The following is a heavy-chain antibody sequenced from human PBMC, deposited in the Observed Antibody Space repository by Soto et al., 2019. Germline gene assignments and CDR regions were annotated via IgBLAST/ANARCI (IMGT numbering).Heavy chain of an antibody. CDR2: IIPLFDTT. CDR3: ARDVCIASGCGMDV. CDR1: GGTFSSFP. Sequence: ASVKVSCKASGGTFSSFPISWVRQAPGQGLEWMGGIIPLFDTTNYAQKSQGRVTITADKSTTTTYMELSSLRSEDTAVYYCARDVCIASGCGMDVWGQGTTVTVSS. J-gene: IGHJ6*02. V-gene: IGHV1-69*06. D-gene: IGHD6-13*01.